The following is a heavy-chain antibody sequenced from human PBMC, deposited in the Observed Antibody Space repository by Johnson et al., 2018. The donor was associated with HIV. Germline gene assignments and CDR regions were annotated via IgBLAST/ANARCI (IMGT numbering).Heavy chain of an antibody. CDR2: INWNGAST. J-gene: IGHJ3*02. CDR3: ARDREDGLAWGWTLDI. D-gene: IGHD3-16*01. CDR1: GFTFDDYG. Sequence: VQLVESGGSVVRPGGSLRLSCAASGFTFDDYGMSWVRQAPGKGLEWISGINWNGASTGYADSVRGRFTISRDNAKNSLYMQMNSLRTEDTAVYYCARDREDGLAWGWTLDIWGQGTMVTVSS. V-gene: IGHV3-20*04.